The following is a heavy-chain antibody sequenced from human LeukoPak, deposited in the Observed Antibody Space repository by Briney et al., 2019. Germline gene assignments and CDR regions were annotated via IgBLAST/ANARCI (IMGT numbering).Heavy chain of an antibody. Sequence: GASVKVSCKASGYTFANFGITWVCQAPGQGLEWVGWISVYNGNTNYAQNLQGRVTLTTDTSTSTAYMELRSLRSDDTALYYCARTCSSSSCYMVHWGQGTLVTVSS. D-gene: IGHD2-2*02. V-gene: IGHV1-18*01. CDR3: ARTCSSSSCYMVH. CDR2: ISVYNGNT. J-gene: IGHJ4*02. CDR1: GYTFANFG.